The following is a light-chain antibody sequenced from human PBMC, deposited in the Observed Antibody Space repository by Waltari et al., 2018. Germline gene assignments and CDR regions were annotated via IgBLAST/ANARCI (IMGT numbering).Light chain of an antibody. V-gene: IGKV1-5*03. Sequence: DIQMTQSTSTLSASVGDRVTITCRASQSISSWLAWYQQKPGKAPKLLIYKASSLESGVPSRFSGSGSGTEFTLTISSLQPDDFATYYCQQYNSYSPTTFGPGTKVDIK. CDR2: KAS. J-gene: IGKJ3*01. CDR3: QQYNSYSPTT. CDR1: QSISSW.